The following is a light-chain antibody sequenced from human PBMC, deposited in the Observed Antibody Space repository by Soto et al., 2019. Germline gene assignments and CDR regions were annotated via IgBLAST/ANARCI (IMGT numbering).Light chain of an antibody. J-gene: IGKJ4*01. V-gene: IGKV1-33*01. CDR1: QDITNY. Sequence: DIQMTQSPSSLSASVGDRVTITCQASQDITNYLNWFQQKPGKAPKLLIYGASNLETGVPSRFSGSGSGTDFAFTISSLQPEDIATYCCLQYHSLPPFAGGTKVEIK. CDR3: LQYHSLPP. CDR2: GAS.